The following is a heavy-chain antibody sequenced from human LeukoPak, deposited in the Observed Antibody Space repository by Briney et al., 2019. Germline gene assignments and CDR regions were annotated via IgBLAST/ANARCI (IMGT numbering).Heavy chain of an antibody. Sequence: SQTLSLTCTVSGGSISSGGYYWSWIRQHPGKGLEWIGYIYYSGSTYYNPSPKSRVTISVDTSKNQFSLKLSSVTAADTAVYYCARDMVHDAIDIWGQGTMVTVSS. V-gene: IGHV4-31*03. D-gene: IGHD3-10*01. CDR2: IYYSGST. J-gene: IGHJ3*02. CDR1: GGSISSGGYY. CDR3: ARDMVHDAIDI.